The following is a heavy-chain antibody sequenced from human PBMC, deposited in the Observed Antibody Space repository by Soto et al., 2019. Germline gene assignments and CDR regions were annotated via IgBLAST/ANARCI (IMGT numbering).Heavy chain of an antibody. D-gene: IGHD3-10*01. CDR3: ARSYGSGPG. CDR2: ISYDGSNK. V-gene: IGHV3-30-3*01. J-gene: IGHJ4*02. CDR1: GFTFSSYA. Sequence: GGSLSLSCAASGFTFSSYAMHWVRQAPGKGPEWVAVISYDGSNKYYADSVKGRFTISRDNSKNTLYLQMNSLRAEDTAVYYCARSYGSGPGWGQGTLVTVSS.